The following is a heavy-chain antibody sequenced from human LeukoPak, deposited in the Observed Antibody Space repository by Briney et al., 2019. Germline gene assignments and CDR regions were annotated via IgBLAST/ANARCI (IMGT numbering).Heavy chain of an antibody. CDR2: INPSGGST. Sequence: ASVKVSCKASGYTFTSYYMHWVRQAPGQGLEWMGIINPSGGSTSYAQKFQGRVTMTRDTSISTAYMELSRLRSDDTAMYYCAIGRGGQQPGDYWGQGTLVTVSS. V-gene: IGHV1-46*01. CDR3: AIGRGGQQPGDY. CDR1: GYTFTSYY. D-gene: IGHD6-13*01. J-gene: IGHJ4*02.